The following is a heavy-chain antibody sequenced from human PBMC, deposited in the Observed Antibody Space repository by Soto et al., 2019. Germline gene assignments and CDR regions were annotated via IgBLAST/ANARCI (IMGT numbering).Heavy chain of an antibody. J-gene: IGHJ6*02. CDR2: ISAYNGNT. Sequence: ASVKVSCKASGYTFTSYGISWVRQAPGQGLDWMGWISAYNGNTKYAQDLQGRVTMTTDTSTSTAYMELRSLRSDDTAVYYCARFSGGSYNTYYFYYGIDVYGPRTTFTVS. V-gene: IGHV1-18*01. D-gene: IGHD2-15*01. CDR3: ARFSGGSYNTYYFYYGIDV. CDR1: GYTFTSYG.